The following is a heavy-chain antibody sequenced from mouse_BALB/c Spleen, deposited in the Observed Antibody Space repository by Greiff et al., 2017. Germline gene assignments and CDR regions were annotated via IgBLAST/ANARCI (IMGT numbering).Heavy chain of an antibody. CDR1: GYTFTDYW. CDR3: ARYYRYGYYAMDY. J-gene: IGHJ4*01. D-gene: IGHD2-14*01. V-gene: IGHV1-69*01. CDR2: IDTSDSYT. Sequence: QVQLQQPGAELVMPGASVKMSCKASGYTFTDYWMHWVKQRPGQGLEWIGAIDTSDSYTSYNQKFKGKATLTVDESSSTAYMQLSSLTSEDSAVYYCARYYRYGYYAMDYWGQGTSVTVSS.